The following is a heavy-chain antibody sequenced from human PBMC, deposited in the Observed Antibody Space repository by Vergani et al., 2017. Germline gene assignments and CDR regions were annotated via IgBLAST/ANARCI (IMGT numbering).Heavy chain of an antibody. Sequence: VQLVESGGGVVQPGRSLRLSCAASGFTFSNAWMSWVRQAPGKGLEWVGRIKSKTDGGTTDYAAPVKGRFTISRDDSKNTLYLQMNSLRAEDTAVYYCANRPSRAAAGLDYWGQGTLVTVSS. V-gene: IGHV3-15*01. CDR3: ANRPSRAAAGLDY. CDR1: GFTFSNAW. CDR2: IKSKTDGGTT. D-gene: IGHD6-13*01. J-gene: IGHJ4*02.